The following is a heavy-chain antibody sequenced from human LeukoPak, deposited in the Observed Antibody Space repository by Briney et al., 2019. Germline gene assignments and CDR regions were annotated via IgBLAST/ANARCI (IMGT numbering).Heavy chain of an antibody. J-gene: IGHJ3*02. Sequence: PGGSLRLSCAASGFTFSSYEMNWVRQAPGKGLEWVSYISSSGSTIYYAATVKGRFTISRDNAKNSLYLQMNSLRAEDTAVYYCARDCGGGSCYGPYDALDIWGQGTMVTVSS. CDR3: ARDCGGGSCYGPYDALDI. CDR1: GFTFSSYE. CDR2: ISSSGSTI. V-gene: IGHV3-48*03. D-gene: IGHD2-15*01.